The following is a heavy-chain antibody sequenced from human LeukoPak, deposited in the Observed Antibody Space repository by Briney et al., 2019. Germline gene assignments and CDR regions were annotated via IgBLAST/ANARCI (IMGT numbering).Heavy chain of an antibody. CDR1: GYTFTSYD. CDR3: ARGHALRYWFDP. J-gene: IGHJ5*02. V-gene: IGHV1-8*01. CDR2: MNPNSGNT. D-gene: IGHD4-17*01. Sequence: ASVKVSCKASGYTFTSYDINWVRQATGQGLEWMGWMNPNSGNTGYAQKFQGRVTMTRNTSISTAYMELSSLRSEDTAVYYCARGHALRYWFDPWGQGTLVTVSS.